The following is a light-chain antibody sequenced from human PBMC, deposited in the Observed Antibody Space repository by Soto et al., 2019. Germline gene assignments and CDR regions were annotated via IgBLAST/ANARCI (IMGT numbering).Light chain of an antibody. V-gene: IGLV8-61*01. CDR2: NTN. Sequence: HTVVTQEPSFSVSPGGTVTLTCGLSSGSVSPSHYPSWYQQTPGQPPRTLIYNTNTRSSGVPDRFSGSVLGNKAALTITGDQADDESDYYCVLFMGSGISAFGGGTKVTVL. CDR3: VLFMGSGISA. CDR1: SGSVSPSHY. J-gene: IGLJ2*01.